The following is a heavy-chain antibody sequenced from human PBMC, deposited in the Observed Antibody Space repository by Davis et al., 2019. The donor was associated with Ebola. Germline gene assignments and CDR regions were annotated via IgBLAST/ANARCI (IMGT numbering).Heavy chain of an antibody. CDR2: IHTGEDG. CDR3: ARNSSGFGYFDY. J-gene: IGHJ4*02. CDR1: GGSVTYYY. Sequence: PSETLSLTCSFSGGSVTYYYWNWIRQSAGKGLEWIGRIHTGEDGNYNPSLKSRLTISVDTSTNQFSLKLTSVSAADTAVYYCARNSSGFGYFDYWGQGTLVTVSS. D-gene: IGHD3-22*01. V-gene: IGHV4-4*07.